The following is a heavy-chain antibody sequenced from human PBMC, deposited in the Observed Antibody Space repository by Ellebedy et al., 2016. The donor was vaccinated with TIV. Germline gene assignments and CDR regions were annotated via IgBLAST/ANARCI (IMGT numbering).Heavy chain of an antibody. Sequence: AASVKVSCKASGYSFTSHGITWVRQAPGQGLQWMGWVTAYNRDTYYAQNFQGRVTFTTDTSSSTAYLELRSLTANDTGVYYCARGAIALSWGQGNLVTVSS. CDR3: ARGAIALS. D-gene: IGHD2-21*01. J-gene: IGHJ5*02. CDR1: GYSFTSHG. V-gene: IGHV1-18*01. CDR2: VTAYNRDT.